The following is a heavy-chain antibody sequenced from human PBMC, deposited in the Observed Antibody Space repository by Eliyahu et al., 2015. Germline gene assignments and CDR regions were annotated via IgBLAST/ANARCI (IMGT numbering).Heavy chain of an antibody. J-gene: IGHJ4*02. Sequence: QVQLVESGGGVVQPGRSLTLSCXVSGINFRSYAMHWIRQTPGKGLEWVAMILYDGSSEYYGGSVKGRFTISRDNSRNTLFLQMNSLRPEDTAMYYCARGGGGGQFDYWGQGTLVTVSS. V-gene: IGHV3-30-3*01. CDR2: ILYDGSSE. CDR3: ARGGGGGQFDY. D-gene: IGHD4-23*01. CDR1: GINFRSYA.